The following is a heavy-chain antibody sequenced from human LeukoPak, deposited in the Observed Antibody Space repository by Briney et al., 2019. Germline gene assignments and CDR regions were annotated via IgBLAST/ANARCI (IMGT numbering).Heavy chain of an antibody. CDR2: ISWNSGSI. CDR1: GFTFDDYA. J-gene: IGHJ4*02. D-gene: IGHD6-19*01. Sequence: PGRSLRLSCAASGFTFDDYAMHWVRQAPGKGLEWVSGISWNSGSIGYADSVKGRFTISRDNAKNSLYLQMNSLRAEDTALYYCAKDTQWLSTGVFDYWGQGTLVTVSS. V-gene: IGHV3-9*01. CDR3: AKDTQWLSTGVFDY.